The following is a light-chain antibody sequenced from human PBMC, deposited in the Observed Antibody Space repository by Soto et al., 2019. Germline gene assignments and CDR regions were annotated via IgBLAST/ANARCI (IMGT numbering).Light chain of an antibody. V-gene: IGKV3-15*01. J-gene: IGKJ2*01. Sequence: EIVMTQSPATLSVSPGERATLSCRASQTVSNNLDWYQQKPGQAPRLLIYGASTRATGIPARFSGSGSGTEFTLTISSLQSEDFAVYYCHQYDNWPRTFGQGTKLEIK. CDR2: GAS. CDR3: HQYDNWPRT. CDR1: QTVSNN.